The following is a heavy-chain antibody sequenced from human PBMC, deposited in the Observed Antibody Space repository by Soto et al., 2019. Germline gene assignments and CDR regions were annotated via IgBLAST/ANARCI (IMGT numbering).Heavy chain of an antibody. CDR3: AVAGPIRYYYGMAV. CDR2: IWYDGSNK. CDR1: GFTFSSYG. D-gene: IGHD6-19*01. J-gene: IGHJ6*02. Sequence: QVQLVESGGGVVQPGRSLRLSCAASGFTFSSYGMHWVRQAPGKGLEWVAVIWYDGSNKYYADSVKGRFTISRDNSKNTLYLQMNSLRAEDTAVYYCAVAGPIRYYYGMAVWGQGTTVTVSS. V-gene: IGHV3-33*01.